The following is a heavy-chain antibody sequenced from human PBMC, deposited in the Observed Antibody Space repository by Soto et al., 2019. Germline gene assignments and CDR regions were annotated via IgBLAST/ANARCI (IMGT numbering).Heavy chain of an antibody. CDR3: VRDWSSNSSPIFDY. CDR2: IKQDGSDK. J-gene: IGHJ4*02. D-gene: IGHD6-6*01. V-gene: IGHV3-7*05. CDR1: GFTFRTYW. Sequence: GGSLRLSCAASGFTFRTYWMSWVRQAPGTGLEWVANIKQDGSDKYCADSVKGRFTISRDNAKNSLYLQMNSLRVEDTAVYYCVRDWSSNSSPIFDYWGQGALVTVSS.